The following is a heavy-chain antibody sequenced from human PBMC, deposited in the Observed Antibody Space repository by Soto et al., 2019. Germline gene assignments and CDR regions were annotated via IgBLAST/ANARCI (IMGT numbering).Heavy chain of an antibody. D-gene: IGHD7-27*01. CDR3: ASANWGSPYNWFDP. CDR1: GGTFSSYA. J-gene: IGHJ5*02. V-gene: IGHV1-69*13. CDR2: IIPIFGTA. Sequence: ASVKVSCKASGGTFSSYAISWVQQAPGQGLEWMGGIIPIFGTANYAQKFQGRVTITADESTSTAYMELSSLRSEDTAVYYCASANWGSPYNWFDPWGQGTLVTVSS.